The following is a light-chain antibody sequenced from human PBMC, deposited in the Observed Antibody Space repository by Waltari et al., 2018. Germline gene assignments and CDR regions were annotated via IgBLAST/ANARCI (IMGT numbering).Light chain of an antibody. CDR3: QQYYSSPIS. V-gene: IGKV3-11*01. CDR1: QGVTKY. J-gene: IGKJ5*01. Sequence: EIVLTQSPAILSLSPGERATLSCRPSQGVTKYLSWYQLKPGQAPRPIIYDASNRATGIPTRFSGSGSGTDFTLTISSLQAEDVAVYYCQQYYSSPISFGQGTRLEIK. CDR2: DAS.